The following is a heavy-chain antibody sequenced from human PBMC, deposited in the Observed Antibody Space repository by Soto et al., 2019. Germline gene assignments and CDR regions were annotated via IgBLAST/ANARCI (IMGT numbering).Heavy chain of an antibody. CDR3: ARSVRGVTMDV. CDR2: IYWDDDK. D-gene: IGHD3-10*01. V-gene: IGHV2-5*02. CDR1: GFSLSTVGVG. Sequence: QITLKESGPASLKPTQTLTLTCSFSGFSLSTVGVGVNWIRQPPGKALEWLALIYWDDDKRYSPSLKSRLTITKDTSKSQVVLTLTNMNPADTGTYFCARSVRGVTMDVWGQGTAVTVSS. J-gene: IGHJ6*02.